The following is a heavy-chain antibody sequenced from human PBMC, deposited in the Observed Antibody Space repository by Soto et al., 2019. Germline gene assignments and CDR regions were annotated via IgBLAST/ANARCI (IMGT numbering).Heavy chain of an antibody. Sequence: VQLLESGGGLVQRGGSLRLSCAASGFIFSSYGMSWVRQAPGKGLEWVSGISGSGGSTYYADSVKGRFTISRDNSENTLFLQMNNLRAEDTAGYYCATPGYCSRTSGYGGSSSWYSHYRGQGTLVTVSS. J-gene: IGHJ4*02. CDR3: ATPGYCSRTSGYGGSSSWYSHY. CDR1: GFIFSSYG. CDR2: ISGSGGST. V-gene: IGHV3-23*01. D-gene: IGHD2-2*01.